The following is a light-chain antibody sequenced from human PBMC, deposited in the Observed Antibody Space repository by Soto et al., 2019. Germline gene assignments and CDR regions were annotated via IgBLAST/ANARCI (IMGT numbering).Light chain of an antibody. Sequence: QSVLTQPPSASGTPGQRVTISCSGSSSHIGSNTVSWYQQFPGTAPKLLIYNNNQRPSGVPDRFSGSKSGTSASLAISGLQSEDEPNYYCATWDDGLSGPVFGGGTKLTVL. CDR3: ATWDDGLSGPV. J-gene: IGLJ2*01. CDR2: NNN. CDR1: SSHIGSNT. V-gene: IGLV1-44*01.